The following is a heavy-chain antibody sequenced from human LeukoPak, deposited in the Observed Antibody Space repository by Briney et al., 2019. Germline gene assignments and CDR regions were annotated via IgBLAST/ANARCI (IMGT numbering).Heavy chain of an antibody. CDR2: ISGRGDST. CDR1: GFTFSSYA. Sequence: GGSLRLSCAASGFTFSSYAMSWVRQAPGKGLEWVSGISGRGDSTYYADSVKGRFTISRDNSKNTLYLQMNSLRAEDTAVYYCTKDGGRTIMVVPASHYWGQGTLVTVSS. J-gene: IGHJ4*02. CDR3: TKDGGRTIMVVPASHY. V-gene: IGHV3-23*01. D-gene: IGHD2-15*01.